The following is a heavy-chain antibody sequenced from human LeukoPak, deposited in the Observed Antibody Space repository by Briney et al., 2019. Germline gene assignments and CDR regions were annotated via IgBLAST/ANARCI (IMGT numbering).Heavy chain of an antibody. Sequence: GGSLRLSCAASGFTFSSYGMSWVRQAPGEGLEWVSGFSGSGGSTYYADSVKGRFTISRDNSKNTLYLQMNSLRAEDTAVYYCARGRYYYDSSGYYSGFDYWGQGTLVTVSS. CDR3: ARGRYYYDSSGYYSGFDY. CDR2: FSGSGGST. D-gene: IGHD3-22*01. J-gene: IGHJ4*02. CDR1: GFTFSSYG. V-gene: IGHV3-23*01.